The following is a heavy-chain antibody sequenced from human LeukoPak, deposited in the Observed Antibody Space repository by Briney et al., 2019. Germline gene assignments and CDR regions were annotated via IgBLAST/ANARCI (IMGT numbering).Heavy chain of an antibody. CDR3: ARADPIAARSFKYYFDY. D-gene: IGHD6-6*01. Sequence: GASVKVSCKASGYTFTSYYMHWVRQAPGQGLEWMGIINPSGGSTSYAQKFQGRVTMTRDTSTSTVYMELSSLRSEDTAVYYCARADPIAARSFKYYFDYWGQGTLVTVSS. CDR1: GYTFTSYY. V-gene: IGHV1-46*01. CDR2: INPSGGST. J-gene: IGHJ4*02.